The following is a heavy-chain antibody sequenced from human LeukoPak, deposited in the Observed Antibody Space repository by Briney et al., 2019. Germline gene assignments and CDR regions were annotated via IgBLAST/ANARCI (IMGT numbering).Heavy chain of an antibody. Sequence: SVKVSCKASGGTFSSYAISWVRQAPGQGLEWMGGIIPIFGTANYAQKFQGRVAITTDESTSTAYMELSSLRSEDTAVYYCAHGYCTNGVCYPPPDYWGQGTLVTVSS. J-gene: IGHJ4*02. CDR1: GGTFSSYA. CDR3: AHGYCTNGVCYPPPDY. CDR2: IIPIFGTA. D-gene: IGHD2-8*01. V-gene: IGHV1-69*05.